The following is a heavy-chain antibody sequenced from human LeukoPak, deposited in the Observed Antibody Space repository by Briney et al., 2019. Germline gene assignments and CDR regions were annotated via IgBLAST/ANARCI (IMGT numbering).Heavy chain of an antibody. CDR3: ARERYISSWLDY. Sequence: SETLSLTCSVSGGSISSYYWSWIRQPPGKGLEWIGHIYYSGSTKYNPSLRSRVTISVDTSKNQFSLKLSSVTAADTAVYYCARERYISSWLDYWGQGTLVTVSS. V-gene: IGHV4-59*01. CDR2: IYYSGST. J-gene: IGHJ4*02. D-gene: IGHD6-13*01. CDR1: GGSISSYY.